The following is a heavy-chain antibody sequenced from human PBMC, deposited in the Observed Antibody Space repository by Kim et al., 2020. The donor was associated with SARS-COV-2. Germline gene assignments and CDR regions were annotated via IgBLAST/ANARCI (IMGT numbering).Heavy chain of an antibody. CDR3: APIRVDPAMDEDY. Sequence: SETLSLTCTVSGGSISSSSYYWGWIRQPPGKGLEWIGSIYYSGSTYYNPSLKSRVTISVDTSKNQFFLKLSSVTAADTAVYYCAPIRVDPAMDEDYWGQGTRVRVS. J-gene: IGHJ4*02. CDR1: GGSISSSSYY. V-gene: IGHV4-39*01. D-gene: IGHD5-18*01. CDR2: IYYSGST.